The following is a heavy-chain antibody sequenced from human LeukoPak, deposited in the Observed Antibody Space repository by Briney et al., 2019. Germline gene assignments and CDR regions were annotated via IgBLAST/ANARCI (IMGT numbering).Heavy chain of an antibody. D-gene: IGHD6-13*01. CDR1: GYTLTELS. V-gene: IGHV1-24*01. CDR3: AIPGGSSRDFAY. CDR2: FDPEDGET. Sequence: GASVKVSCKVSGYTLTELSMHWVRQAPGKGLEWMGGFDPEDGETIYAQKFQGRVTMTEDTSTDTAYMELSSLRSEDTAVYYCAIPGGSSRDFAYWGQGTLVTVSS. J-gene: IGHJ4*02.